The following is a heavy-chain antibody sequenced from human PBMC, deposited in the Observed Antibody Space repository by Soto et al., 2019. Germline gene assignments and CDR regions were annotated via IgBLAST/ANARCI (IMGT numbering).Heavy chain of an antibody. CDR2: IRSKAYGGTT. V-gene: IGHV3-49*05. CDR1: GFTFGDYA. D-gene: IGHD3-16*01. Sequence: EVQLVESGGGLVKPGRSLRLSCTASGFTFGDYAMSWFRQAPGKGLEWVGFIRSKAYGGTTEYAASVKGRFTISRDDSKSIAYLQMNGLKTEDTAVYYCTRGKSTGGNNWFDPWGQGTLVTVSS. CDR3: TRGKSTGGNNWFDP. J-gene: IGHJ5*02.